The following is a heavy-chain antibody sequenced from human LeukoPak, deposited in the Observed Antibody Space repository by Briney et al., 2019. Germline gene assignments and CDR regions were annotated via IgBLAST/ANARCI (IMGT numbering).Heavy chain of an antibody. CDR1: GFTFSDYY. Sequence: GGSLRLSCAASGFTFSDYYMSWIRQAPGKGLEWVSYISSSGSTIYYADSVKGRFTISRDNAKNSLYLQMNSLRAEDTAVYYCARVSRAAGTGSYYYGMDVWGQGTTVTVSS. J-gene: IGHJ6*02. CDR2: ISSSGSTI. V-gene: IGHV3-11*01. CDR3: ARVSRAAGTGSYYYGMDV. D-gene: IGHD6-13*01.